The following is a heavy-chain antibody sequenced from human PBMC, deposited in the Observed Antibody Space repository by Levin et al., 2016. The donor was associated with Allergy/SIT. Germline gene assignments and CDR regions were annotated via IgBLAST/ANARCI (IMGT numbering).Heavy chain of an antibody. D-gene: IGHD3-3*01. CDR2: ISYDGSNK. CDR1: GFTFSDYG. V-gene: IGHV3-30*18. J-gene: IGHJ6*02. Sequence: LSLTCAASGFTFSDYGMHWVRQAPGKGLEWVAVISYDGSNKYYADSVKGRFTISRDNSENTLSLQMNSLRAEDTAVYYCAKNMGIFGVVIQNGMDVWGQGTTVTVSS. CDR3: AKNMGIFGVVIQNGMDV.